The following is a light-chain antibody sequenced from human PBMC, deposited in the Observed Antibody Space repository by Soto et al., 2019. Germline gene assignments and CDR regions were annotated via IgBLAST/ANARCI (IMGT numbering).Light chain of an antibody. J-gene: IGKJ1*01. Sequence: AIQMTQSPSSLSASIGDRVTITCRASQVIKSDLGWYQQRPGKAPKLLIYAASTLQSGVPSRFSGSGSGIDFTLTISSLQPEDCATYYCLQAFSYPLTFGQGTKVDIK. CDR3: LQAFSYPLT. CDR1: QVIKSD. CDR2: AAS. V-gene: IGKV1-6*01.